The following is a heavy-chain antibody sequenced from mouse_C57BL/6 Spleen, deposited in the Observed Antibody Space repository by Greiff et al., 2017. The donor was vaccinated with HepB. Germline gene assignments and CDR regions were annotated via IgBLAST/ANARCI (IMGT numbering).Heavy chain of an antibody. CDR1: GYTFTSYW. D-gene: IGHD4-1*01. J-gene: IGHJ2*01. CDR2: IHPSDSDT. V-gene: IGHV1-74*01. Sequence: QVQLQQPGAELVKPAASVKVSCKASGYTFTSYWLHWVKQRPGQGLEWIGRIHPSDSDTNYNQKFKGKATLTVDKSFCTAYMQHSSLTSEDSAVYYCAIDWDFDYWGQGTTIKVS. CDR3: AIDWDFDY.